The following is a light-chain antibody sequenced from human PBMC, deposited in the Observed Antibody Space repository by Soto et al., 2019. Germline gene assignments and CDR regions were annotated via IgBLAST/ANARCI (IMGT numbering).Light chain of an antibody. CDR2: WAS. J-gene: IGKJ5*01. CDR1: QSVLYSSNNKNY. V-gene: IGKV4-1*01. CDR3: QQYYSTPT. Sequence: DIVMTQSPDSLAVSLGERATINCKSSQSVLYSSNNKNYLAWYQQKPGQPPKLLIYWASTRESGVPDRFSGSGSGTDFTLTINSLQAEDVAVYYCQQYYSTPTFDQGTRLEIK.